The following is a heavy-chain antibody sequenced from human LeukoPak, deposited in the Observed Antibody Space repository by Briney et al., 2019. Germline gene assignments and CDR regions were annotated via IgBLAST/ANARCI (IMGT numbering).Heavy chain of an antibody. CDR3: AKADMIVVVTLEY. CDR2: IRYDGSNK. Sequence: GGSLRLSCAASGFTFSSYGMHWVRQAPGKGLEWVAFIRYDGSNKYYADSVKGRFTISRDNCKNTLYLQMNSLRAEDTAVYYCAKADMIVVVTLEYWGQGTLVTVSS. J-gene: IGHJ4*02. D-gene: IGHD3-22*01. CDR1: GFTFSSYG. V-gene: IGHV3-30*02.